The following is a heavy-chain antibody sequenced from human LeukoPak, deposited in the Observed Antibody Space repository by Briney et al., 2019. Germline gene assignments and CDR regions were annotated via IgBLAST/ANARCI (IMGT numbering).Heavy chain of an antibody. D-gene: IGHD1-14*01. CDR2: ISYDGSNK. J-gene: IGHJ4*02. V-gene: IGHV3-30-3*01. CDR3: ARTMGRPESRFDY. Sequence: GGSLRLSCAASGFTFSSYAMHWVRQASGKGLEWVAVISYDGSNKYYADSVKGRFTISRDNSKNTLYLQMNSLRAEDTAVYYCARTMGRPESRFDYWGQGTLVTVSS. CDR1: GFTFSSYA.